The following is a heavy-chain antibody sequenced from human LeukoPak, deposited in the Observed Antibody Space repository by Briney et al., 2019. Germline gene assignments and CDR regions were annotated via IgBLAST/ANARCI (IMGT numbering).Heavy chain of an antibody. CDR1: GGSFSGYY. J-gene: IGHJ5*02. Sequence: SETLSLTCAVYGGSFSGYYWSWIRQPPGKGLEWIGEINHSGSTNYNPSLKSRVTISVDTSKNQFSLQLNSVTPEDTAVYYCARDETAMVTVSWFDPWGQGTLVTVSS. CDR3: ARDETAMVTVSWFDP. D-gene: IGHD5-18*01. V-gene: IGHV4-34*01. CDR2: INHSGST.